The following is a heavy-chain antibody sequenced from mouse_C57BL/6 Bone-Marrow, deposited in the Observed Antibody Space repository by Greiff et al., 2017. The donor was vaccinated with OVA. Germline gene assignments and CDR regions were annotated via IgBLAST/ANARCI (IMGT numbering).Heavy chain of an antibody. CDR3: ARGRGDGSYAMDY. D-gene: IGHD3-3*01. Sequence: QVQLQQSGAELARPGASVKLSCKASGYTFTSYGISWVKQRTGQGLEWIGEIYPRSGNTYYNEKFKGKATLTADKSSSTAYMELRSLTSEDSAVYFWARGRGDGSYAMDYWGQGTSVTVSS. CDR1: GYTFTSYG. CDR2: IYPRSGNT. V-gene: IGHV1-81*01. J-gene: IGHJ4*01.